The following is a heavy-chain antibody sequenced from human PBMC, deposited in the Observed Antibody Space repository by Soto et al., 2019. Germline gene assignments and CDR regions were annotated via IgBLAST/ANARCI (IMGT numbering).Heavy chain of an antibody. J-gene: IGHJ6*02. Sequence: SETLSLTCAVSGGSISSSNWWSWVRQPPGKGLEWIGEIYHSGSTNYNPSLKSRVTISVDKSKNQFSLKLSSVTAADTAVYYYARDNTGSSGWQKSYGMDVWGQGTTVTVSS. CDR3: ARDNTGSSGWQKSYGMDV. V-gene: IGHV4-4*02. CDR1: GGSISSSNW. CDR2: IYHSGST. D-gene: IGHD6-19*01.